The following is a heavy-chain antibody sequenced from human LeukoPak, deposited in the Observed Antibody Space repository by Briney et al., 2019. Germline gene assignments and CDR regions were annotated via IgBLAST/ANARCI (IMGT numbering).Heavy chain of an antibody. D-gene: IGHD3-16*01. CDR3: ARGGGLDV. CDR2: INHNGNVN. J-gene: IGHJ6*02. CDR1: GFTFSSYW. V-gene: IGHV3-7*03. Sequence: GGSLRLSCAASGFTFSSYWMNWARQAPGKGLEWVASINHNGNVNYYVDSVKGRFTISRDNAKNSLYLQMSNLRAEDTAVNFCARGGGLDVWGQGATVTVSS.